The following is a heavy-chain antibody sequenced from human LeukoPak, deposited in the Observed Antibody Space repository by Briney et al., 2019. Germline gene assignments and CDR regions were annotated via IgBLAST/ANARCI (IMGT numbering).Heavy chain of an antibody. CDR3: ARAWRGSYVFDY. CDR2: ISSSSSYI. CDR1: GLTFSRYA. V-gene: IGHV3-21*01. Sequence: PGGSLRLSCAASGLTFSRYAMHWVRQAPGKGLEWVSCISSSSSYIYYADSVKGRFTISRDNPQNSLYLQMSSLRAEDTAVYYCARAWRGSYVFDYWGQGTLVTVSS. J-gene: IGHJ4*02. D-gene: IGHD3-3*01.